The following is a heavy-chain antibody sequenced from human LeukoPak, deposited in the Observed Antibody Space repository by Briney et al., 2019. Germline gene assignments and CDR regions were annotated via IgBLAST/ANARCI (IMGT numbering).Heavy chain of an antibody. CDR3: AKMGAKYYYGSGGYYNFDY. CDR2: ISGSGGGT. D-gene: IGHD3-10*01. CDR1: GFTFSGYA. V-gene: IGHV3-23*01. J-gene: IGHJ4*02. Sequence: PGGSLRLTCAASGFTFSGYAMSWVREAPGKGVEGVSAISGSGGGTYYADSVKGRFTIPRDNSQNPLYLPMNGLRAEGTAVSYCAKMGAKYYYGSGGYYNFDYWGQGTLVTVSS.